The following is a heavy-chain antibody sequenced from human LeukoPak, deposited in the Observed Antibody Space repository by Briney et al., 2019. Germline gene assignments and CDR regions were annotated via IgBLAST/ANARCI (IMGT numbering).Heavy chain of an antibody. D-gene: IGHD3-10*01. J-gene: IGHJ6*03. CDR2: INPNSGGT. Sequence: ASVKVSCKASGYTFTGYYMHWVRQAPGQGLEWMGWINPNSGGTNYAQKFQGRVTMTRDTSISTAYMELSRLRSDDTAVYYCAREREEYYYGSGTYYMDVWGKGTTVTISS. CDR3: AREREEYYYGSGTYYMDV. V-gene: IGHV1-2*02. CDR1: GYTFTGYY.